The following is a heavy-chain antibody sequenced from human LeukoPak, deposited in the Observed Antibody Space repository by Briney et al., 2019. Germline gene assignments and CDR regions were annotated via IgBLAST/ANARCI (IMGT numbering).Heavy chain of an antibody. D-gene: IGHD6-19*01. V-gene: IGHV3-21*01. CDR1: GFGFSSYS. CDR2: ISSSSGYI. Sequence: GGSLRLSCAASGFGFSSYSMNWVRQAPGKGLEWVSSISSSSGYIYYADSVKGRFTISRDNAKNSLYLQMNSLRAEDTAVYYCARDLGWYYFDYWGQGTLVTVSS. J-gene: IGHJ4*02. CDR3: ARDLGWYYFDY.